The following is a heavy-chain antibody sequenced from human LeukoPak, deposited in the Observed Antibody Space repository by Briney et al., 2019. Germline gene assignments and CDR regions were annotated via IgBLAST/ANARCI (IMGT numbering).Heavy chain of an antibody. D-gene: IGHD1-20*01. J-gene: IGHJ6*03. CDR2: INPSGGST. CDR3: ATRPHNLDYYYYMDV. V-gene: IGHV1-46*01. Sequence: ASVKVSCKASGYTFTSYYMHWVRQAPGQGLEWMGIINPSGGSTSYAQKFQGGVTMTRDTSTSTVYMELSSLRSEDTAVYYCATRPHNLDYYYYMDVWGKGTTVTVSS. CDR1: GYTFTSYY.